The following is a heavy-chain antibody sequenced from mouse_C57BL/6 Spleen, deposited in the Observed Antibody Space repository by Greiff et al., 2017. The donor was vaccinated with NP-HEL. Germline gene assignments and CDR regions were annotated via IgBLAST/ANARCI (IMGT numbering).Heavy chain of an antibody. CDR1: GFTFSSYA. V-gene: IGHV5-4*01. J-gene: IGHJ4*01. Sequence: EVQLQESGGGLVKPGGSLKLSCAASGFTFSSYAMSWVRQTPEKRLEWVATISDGGSYTYYPDNVKGRFTISRDNAKNNLYLQMSHLKSEDTAMYYCARETPFYAMDYWGQGTSVTVSS. CDR3: ARETPFYAMDY. CDR2: ISDGGSYT.